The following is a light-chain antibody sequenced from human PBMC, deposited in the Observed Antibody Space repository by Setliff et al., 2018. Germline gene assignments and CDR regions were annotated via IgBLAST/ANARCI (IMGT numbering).Light chain of an antibody. CDR2: DVV. Sequence: QSVLTQPASVSGSPGQSITISCTGSSTGIGAYNFVSWYQQNPGKAPKLIIYDVVNRPSGVSHRFSGSKSGSTASLTISGLQAEDEADYFCSSYISTSALVVFGGGTKVTVL. V-gene: IGLV2-14*01. J-gene: IGLJ2*01. CDR1: STGIGAYNF. CDR3: SSYISTSALVV.